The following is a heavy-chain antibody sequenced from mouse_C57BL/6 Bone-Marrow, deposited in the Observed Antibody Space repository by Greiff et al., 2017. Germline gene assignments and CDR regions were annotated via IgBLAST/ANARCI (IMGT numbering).Heavy chain of an antibody. V-gene: IGHV1-50*01. CDR3: ARRDYGSSYYWYFDV. CDR2: IDPADSYT. Sequence: QVQLQQPGAELVKPGASVKLSCKASGYTFTSYWMQWVKQRPGQGLEWIGEIDPADSYTNYNQKFKGKATLTVDTSSSTAYMQLSSLTSEDSAVYYCARRDYGSSYYWYFDVWGTGTTVTVYS. CDR1: GYTFTSYW. D-gene: IGHD1-1*01. J-gene: IGHJ1*03.